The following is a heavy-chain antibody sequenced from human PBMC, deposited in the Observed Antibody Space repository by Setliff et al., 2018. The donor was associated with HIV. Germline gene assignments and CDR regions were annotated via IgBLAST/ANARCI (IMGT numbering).Heavy chain of an antibody. CDR2: VSQSGST. Sequence: PSETLSLTCSVSGVSINRTDHYWGWIRQSPGKSLEWTGSVSQSGSTYYNPSLKSRITISVDRSKNLFSLKLISVTAADQGVYYCARVPVPGANWFDPWGLGTLVTVSS. J-gene: IGHJ5*02. CDR3: ARVPVPGANWFDP. V-gene: IGHV4-39*01. CDR1: GVSINRTDHY.